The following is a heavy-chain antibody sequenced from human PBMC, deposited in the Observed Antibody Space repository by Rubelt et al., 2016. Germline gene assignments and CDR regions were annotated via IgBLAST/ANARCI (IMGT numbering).Heavy chain of an antibody. D-gene: IGHD5/OR15-5a*01. V-gene: IGHV4-38-2*02. CDR1: GYSISSGYY. CDR2: IYYSGGT. J-gene: IGHJ4*02. Sequence: QVQLQESGPGLVKPSETLSLTCTVSGYSISSGYYWGWIRQPPGKGLEWIGYIYYSGGTYYNPSLKSRVTIPVDTSKNQFSLKLSSVTAADTAVYYCARGVVYDGGVFDYWGQGTLVTVSS. CDR3: ARGVVYDGGVFDY.